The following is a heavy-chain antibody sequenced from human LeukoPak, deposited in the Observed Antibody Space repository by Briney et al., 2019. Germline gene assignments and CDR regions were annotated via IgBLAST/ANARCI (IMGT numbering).Heavy chain of an antibody. CDR2: IYHSGST. CDR3: ARLTYYYDSSGYGI. J-gene: IGHJ3*02. Sequence: PSETLSLTCAASDDSISNSNWWSWVRQPPGKGRKGIREIYHSGSTNYNPSLKSRVTISVDKSKNQLSLKLSSVTAADTAVYYCARLTYYYDSSGYGIWGQGTMVTVSS. CDR1: DDSISNSNW. D-gene: IGHD3-22*01. V-gene: IGHV4-4*02.